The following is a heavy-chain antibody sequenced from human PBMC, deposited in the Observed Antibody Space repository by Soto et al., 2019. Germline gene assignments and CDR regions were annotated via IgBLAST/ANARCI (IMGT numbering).Heavy chain of an antibody. Sequence: GGSLRLSCAASGFTFSSYGMHWVRQAPGKGLEWVAVIWYDGSNKYYADSVKGRFTISRDNSKNTLYLQMNSLRAEDTAVYYCARDTPETDPYDILTGYYLDYWGQGTLVTVS. CDR1: GFTFSSYG. J-gene: IGHJ4*02. V-gene: IGHV3-33*01. CDR3: ARDTPETDPYDILTGYYLDY. CDR2: IWYDGSNK. D-gene: IGHD3-9*01.